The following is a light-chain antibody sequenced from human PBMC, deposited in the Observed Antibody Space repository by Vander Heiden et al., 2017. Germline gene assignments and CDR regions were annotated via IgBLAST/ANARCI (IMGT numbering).Light chain of an antibody. CDR1: QSIRDY. J-gene: IGKJ1*01. CDR2: SAS. V-gene: IGKV1-39*01. CDR3: QQSYSIPWT. Sequence: DIQMTQSPSSLSASVGNRVIITCRASQSIRDYLNWYQQKPGQAPKLLIFSASTLQSGVPSRFSGSGSGTDFTLTINSLQPEDFASYYCQQSYSIPWTFGQGTKVDIK.